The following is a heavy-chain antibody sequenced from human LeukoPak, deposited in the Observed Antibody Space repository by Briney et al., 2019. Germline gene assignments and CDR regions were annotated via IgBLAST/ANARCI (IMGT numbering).Heavy chain of an antibody. V-gene: IGHV1-18*03. D-gene: IGHD5-18*01. CDR2: ISAYNGNT. CDR3: ARSGKIQLWSINVDWYFDL. J-gene: IGHJ2*01. Sequence: GASVKVSCKASGYTFTSYGISWVRQAPGQGLEWMGWISAYNGNTNYAQKLQGRVTMTTDTSASTAYMELSSLRSEDMAVYYCARSGKIQLWSINVDWYFDLWGRGTLVTVSS. CDR1: GYTFTSYG.